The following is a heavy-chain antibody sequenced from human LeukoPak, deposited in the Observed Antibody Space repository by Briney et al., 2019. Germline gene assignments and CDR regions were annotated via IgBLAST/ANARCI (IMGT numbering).Heavy chain of an antibody. Sequence: SETLSLTCAVYGGSFSGYYWSWIRQPPGKGLEWIGEINHSGSTNYNPSLKSRVTISVDTSKNQFSLKLSSVTAADTAVYYCARDFGFYWGQGTLVTVSS. CDR1: GGSFSGYY. CDR2: INHSGST. CDR3: ARDFGFY. J-gene: IGHJ4*02. D-gene: IGHD3-3*01. V-gene: IGHV4-34*01.